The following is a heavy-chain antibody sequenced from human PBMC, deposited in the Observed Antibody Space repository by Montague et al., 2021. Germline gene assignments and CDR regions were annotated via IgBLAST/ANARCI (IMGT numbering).Heavy chain of an antibody. Sequence: TLSLTCTVSGDSLSSVGYSWTWIRQHPGKGLEWIGYMYYSGGTYYNPSSKSRVTISGDTSKNHFSLRLTSVTAADTAVYYCARGRLATGDFDYWGQGTLVTVSS. CDR3: ARGRLATGDFDY. CDR1: GDSLSSVGYS. D-gene: IGHD6-13*01. V-gene: IGHV4-31*03. CDR2: MYYSGGT. J-gene: IGHJ4*02.